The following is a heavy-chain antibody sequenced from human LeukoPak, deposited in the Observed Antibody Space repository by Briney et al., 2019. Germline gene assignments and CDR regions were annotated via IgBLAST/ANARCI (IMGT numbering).Heavy chain of an antibody. D-gene: IGHD2-2*02. CDR2: INPNSGGT. V-gene: IGHV1-2*02. J-gene: IGHJ5*02. Sequence: ASVKVSCKASGYTFTGYYMHWVRQASGQGLEWMGWINPNSGGTNYAQKFQGRVTMTRDTSISTAYMELSRLRSDDTAVYYCARGAGYCSSTSCYNVFDPWGQGTLVTVSS. CDR3: ARGAGYCSSTSCYNVFDP. CDR1: GYTFTGYY.